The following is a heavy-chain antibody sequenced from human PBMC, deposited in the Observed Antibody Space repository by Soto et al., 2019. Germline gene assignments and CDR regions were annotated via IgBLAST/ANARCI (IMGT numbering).Heavy chain of an antibody. D-gene: IGHD3-10*01. J-gene: IGHJ4*02. V-gene: IGHV4-59*08. Sequence: QVQLLESGPGLVKPSETLSLTCTVSGGSISSYYWSWIRQPPGKGLEWIGYIYSSGSTNYNPTLKSRVTISVDTSKNQFSLKLSSVTAAYTAVYYCAIRYGGGFDFWGQGTLVTVSS. CDR2: IYSSGST. CDR3: AIRYGGGFDF. CDR1: GGSISSYY.